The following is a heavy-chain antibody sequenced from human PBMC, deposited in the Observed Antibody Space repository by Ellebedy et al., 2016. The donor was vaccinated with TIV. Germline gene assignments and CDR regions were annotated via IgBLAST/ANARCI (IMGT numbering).Heavy chain of an antibody. J-gene: IGHJ2*01. CDR2: ISSSSSTI. Sequence: PGGSLRLSCAASGFTFSSYSMNWVRQAPGKGLEWVSYISSSSSTIYYADSVKGRFTISRDNAKNSLYLQMNSLRAEDTAVYYCARGYCTNGVCYVYWYFDLWGRGTLVTVSS. CDR3: ARGYCTNGVCYVYWYFDL. V-gene: IGHV3-48*01. CDR1: GFTFSSYS. D-gene: IGHD2-8*01.